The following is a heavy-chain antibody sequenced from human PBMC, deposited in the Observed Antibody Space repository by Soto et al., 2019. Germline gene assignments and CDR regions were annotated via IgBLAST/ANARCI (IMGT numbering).Heavy chain of an antibody. Sequence: QVQLVQSGAEVKKPGASVKVSCKASGSTFTSYVISWVPQAPGHGREWMGWISAYNGNTNYAQELQGRVTMTADTSTSTAYMELRSLRSDDTAVYYCARALTPTDYWCQGALVTVSS. CDR1: GSTFTSYV. D-gene: IGHD3-9*01. J-gene: IGHJ4*02. CDR2: ISAYNGNT. V-gene: IGHV1-18*01. CDR3: ARALTPTDY.